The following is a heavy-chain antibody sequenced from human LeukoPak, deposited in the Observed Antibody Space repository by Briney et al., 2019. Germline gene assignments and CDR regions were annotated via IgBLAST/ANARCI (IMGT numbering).Heavy chain of an antibody. CDR3: ARQPSSWFTSFDS. CDR2: IYYSGST. D-gene: IGHD6-13*01. CDR1: GGSLSSYF. Sequence: PSETLSLTCTVSGGSLSSYFWSWLRQPPGKGLEWIAYIYYSGSTNYNPSLKSRVTISVDTSKNQFSLKLGSVTAADTAVYYCARQPSSWFTSFDSWGQGTLVTVSS. V-gene: IGHV4-59*01. J-gene: IGHJ4*02.